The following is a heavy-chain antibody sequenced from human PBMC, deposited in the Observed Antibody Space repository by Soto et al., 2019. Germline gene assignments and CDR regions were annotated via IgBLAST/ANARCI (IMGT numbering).Heavy chain of an antibody. CDR1: GFTFSTYG. CDR3: AKWDPTTVYYAFDI. J-gene: IGHJ3*02. CDR2: IVGSGGST. D-gene: IGHD4-17*01. V-gene: IGHV3-23*01. Sequence: PGGSLRLSCAASGFTFSTYGMSWVRQTPGKGLEWVSIVGSGGSTYYADSVKGRFTISRDNSKNTLYLQMNSLRAEDTAVYYCAKWDPTTVYYAFDIWGQGTMVTVSS.